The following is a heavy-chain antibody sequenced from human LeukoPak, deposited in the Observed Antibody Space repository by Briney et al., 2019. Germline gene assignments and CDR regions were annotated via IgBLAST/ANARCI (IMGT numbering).Heavy chain of an antibody. D-gene: IGHD2-15*01. V-gene: IGHV3-7*01. J-gene: IGHJ4*02. Sequence: PGGSLRLSCAASGFTFSTYWMSWVRQAPGRGLEWVAKINEDGSERYYVDSVKGRFTISRDNAKNSLYLQMNSLGAEDTAVYYCARVVVRRVYDYWGQGTLVTASS. CDR1: GFTFSTYW. CDR3: ARVVVRRVYDY. CDR2: INEDGSER.